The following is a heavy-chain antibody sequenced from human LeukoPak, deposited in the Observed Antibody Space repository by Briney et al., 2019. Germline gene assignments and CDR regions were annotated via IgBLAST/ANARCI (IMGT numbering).Heavy chain of an antibody. CDR2: ISGSGGST. J-gene: IGHJ3*02. V-gene: IGHV3-23*01. D-gene: IGHD3-10*01. Sequence: GGSLRLSCAASGFTFSSYAMSWVRQAPGKGLEWVSAISGSGGSTYYADSVKGRFTISRDNFKNTLCLQMNSLRAEDTAVYYCAKEGDYYGSGSYRDAFDIWGQGTMVTVSS. CDR1: GFTFSSYA. CDR3: AKEGDYYGSGSYRDAFDI.